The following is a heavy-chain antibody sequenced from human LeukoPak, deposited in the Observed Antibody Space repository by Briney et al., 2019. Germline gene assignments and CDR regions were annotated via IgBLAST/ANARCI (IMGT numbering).Heavy chain of an antibody. CDR1: GCTFDDYA. V-gene: IGHV3-43D*03. Sequence: GGSLRLSCAASGCTFDDYAMHWVRQAPGKGLEWVSLIRWDGGCYYYAASVKGGFTIVSANSKQSLLMQMKSLCVEATALYYCSKGYLTSYYYGSGSYLDYWGQGTLVTVSS. CDR3: SKGYLTSYYYGSGSYLDY. D-gene: IGHD3-10*01. J-gene: IGHJ4*02. CDR2: IRWDGGCY.